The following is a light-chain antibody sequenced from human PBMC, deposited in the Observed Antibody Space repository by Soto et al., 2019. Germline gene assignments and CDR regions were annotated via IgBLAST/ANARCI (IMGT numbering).Light chain of an antibody. Sequence: EIVVTKSRATVSLSLGDRATXSCRASQSVSSYLAWYQEKPGQTPRLLIYDASTRATGIPARFSASGSGTDFTLTIRSLQSEAFAVYYCHPYYKCRLAFCGGTKRDIK. CDR2: DAS. V-gene: IGKV3-15*01. J-gene: IGKJ4*01. CDR1: QSVSSY. CDR3: HPYYKCRLA.